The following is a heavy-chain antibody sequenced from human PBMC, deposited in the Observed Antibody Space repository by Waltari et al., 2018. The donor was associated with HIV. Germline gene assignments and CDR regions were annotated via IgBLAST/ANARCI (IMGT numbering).Heavy chain of an antibody. CDR1: GGSFSGLS. Sequence: QVQLQQWGAGQVKPSETLSLTCLLSGGSFSGLSWTWVRHSPGKGLEWIGEIDQSGASRFNPSLKRRITISMDTSRSHFALKLSPVSPADTAVYYCARGPSLRAFRGNLYFNSSLDVWGQGTTVTVSS. J-gene: IGHJ6*02. CDR3: ARGPSLRAFRGNLYFNSSLDV. V-gene: IGHV4-34*02. D-gene: IGHD1-1*01. CDR2: IDQSGAS.